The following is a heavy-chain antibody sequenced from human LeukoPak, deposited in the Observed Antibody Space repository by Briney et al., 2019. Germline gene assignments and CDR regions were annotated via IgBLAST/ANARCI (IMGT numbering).Heavy chain of an antibody. CDR1: GYTFTSYD. J-gene: IGHJ4*02. CDR2: MNPNSGNT. V-gene: IGHV1-8*01. D-gene: IGHD2-2*01. Sequence: ASVKVSCKASGYTFTSYDINWVRQATGQGLEWMGWMNPNSGNTGYAQKFQGRVTMTRNTSISTAYMELSSLRSEDTAVYYCARGDIVVVPAASKGLDYWGQGTLVTVSS. CDR3: ARGDIVVVPAASKGLDY.